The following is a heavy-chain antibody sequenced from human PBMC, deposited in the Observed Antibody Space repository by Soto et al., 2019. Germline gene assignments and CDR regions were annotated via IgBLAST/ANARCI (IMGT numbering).Heavy chain of an antibody. CDR1: GGTLSDHG. J-gene: IGHJ3*02. Sequence: QVQLEQPGAEVTKPGSSVKVSCKASGGTLSDHGVSWLRQAPGQGLEWVGGTIPVFDTAKYAQKFQGRVTIAADKSTNIAYMELSSLRSEDTAFYYCARGVYGSGDYYTGPSAFDIWGQGTMVIVSS. D-gene: IGHD3-10*01. V-gene: IGHV1-69*06. CDR2: TIPVFDTA. CDR3: ARGVYGSGDYYTGPSAFDI.